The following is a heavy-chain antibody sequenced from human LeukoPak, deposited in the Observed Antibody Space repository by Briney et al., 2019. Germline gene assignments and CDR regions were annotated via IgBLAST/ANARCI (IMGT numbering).Heavy chain of an antibody. V-gene: IGHV1-18*01. CDR2: ISAYNGNT. D-gene: IGHD3-3*01. J-gene: IGHJ4*02. CDR1: GYTFTSYG. CDR3: QMYYDFWSGYYGTDY. Sequence: ASVKVSCKASGYTFTSYGISWVRQAPGQGLEWMGWISAYNGNTNYAQKLQGRVTMTTDTSTSTAYMELRSLRSDGTAVYYCQMYYDFWSGYYGTDYWGQGTLVTVSS.